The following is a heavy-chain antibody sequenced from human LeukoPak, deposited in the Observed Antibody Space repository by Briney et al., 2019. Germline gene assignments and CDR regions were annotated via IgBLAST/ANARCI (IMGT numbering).Heavy chain of an antibody. CDR2: ISSSGSYI. J-gene: IGHJ6*04. CDR3: AELGITMIGGV. V-gene: IGHV3-21*01. D-gene: IGHD3-10*02. Sequence: GGSLRLSCAASRFTFSSYSMNWVRQAPGKGLEWVSSISSSGSYIYYADSVKGRFTISRDNAKNSLYLQMNSLRAEDTAVYYCAELGITMIGGVWGKGTTVTISS. CDR1: RFTFSSYS.